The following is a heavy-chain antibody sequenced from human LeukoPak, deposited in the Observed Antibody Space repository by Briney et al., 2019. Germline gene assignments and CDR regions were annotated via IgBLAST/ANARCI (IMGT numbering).Heavy chain of an antibody. J-gene: IGHJ4*02. Sequence: PGGSLRLSCAASGFTFSSYAMSWVRQAPGKGLEWVSAISGSGGSTYYADSVKGRFTISRDNSKNTLYLQMNSLRAEDTAAYYCAKDTYDSSGYYVPFDYWGQGTLVTVSS. V-gene: IGHV3-23*01. CDR1: GFTFSSYA. CDR3: AKDTYDSSGYYVPFDY. D-gene: IGHD3-22*01. CDR2: ISGSGGST.